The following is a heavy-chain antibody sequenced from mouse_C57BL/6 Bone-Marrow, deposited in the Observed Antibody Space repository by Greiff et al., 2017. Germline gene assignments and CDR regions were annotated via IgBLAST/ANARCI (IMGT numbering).Heavy chain of an antibody. CDR1: GFSLSTSGMG. V-gene: IGHV8-12*01. CDR3: ARRAGYDYDGGFAY. CDR2: IYWDDDK. J-gene: IGHJ3*01. D-gene: IGHD2-4*01. Sequence: QVTLKESGPGILQSSQTLSLTCSFSGFSLSTSGMGVSWIRQPSGKGLEWLAHIYWDDDKRYNTSLKSRLTISKDTSRNQVFLKITSVDTADTATYYCARRAGYDYDGGFAYWGQGTLVTVSA.